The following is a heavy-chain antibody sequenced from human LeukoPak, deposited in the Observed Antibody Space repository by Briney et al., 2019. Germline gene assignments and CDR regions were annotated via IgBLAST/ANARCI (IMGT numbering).Heavy chain of an antibody. CDR1: GGSISSYY. CDR3: ARRERSGSEFDY. CDR2: IYYSGST. D-gene: IGHD3-22*01. J-gene: IGHJ4*02. Sequence: PSETLSLTSTVSGGSISSYYWSWIRQPPGKGLEWIGYIYYSGSTNYNPSLKSRVTISVDTSKNQFSLKLSSVTAADTAVYYCARRERSGSEFDYWGQGTLVTVSS. V-gene: IGHV4-59*08.